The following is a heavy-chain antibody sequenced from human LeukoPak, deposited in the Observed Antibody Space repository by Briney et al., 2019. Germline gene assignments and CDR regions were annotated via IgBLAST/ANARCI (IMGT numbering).Heavy chain of an antibody. Sequence: SETLSLTCTVSGDSISSYYWSWVRRPPGKGVQWIAYISYIGITNYNPSLKSPVTISVDTSKNQFSLKLSSVTSADTAVYYCARYMGPYYFDYWGQGTLVTVSS. J-gene: IGHJ4*02. CDR3: ARYMGPYYFDY. D-gene: IGHD1-26*01. CDR2: ISYIGIT. CDR1: GDSISSYY. V-gene: IGHV4-59*01.